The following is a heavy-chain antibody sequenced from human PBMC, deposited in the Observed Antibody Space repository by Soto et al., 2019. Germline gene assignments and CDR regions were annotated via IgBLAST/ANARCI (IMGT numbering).Heavy chain of an antibody. CDR2: INHSGST. D-gene: IGHD3-22*01. V-gene: IGHV4-34*01. CDR3: ARRGGYYDSSGYYYYYYYGMDV. Sequence: SETLSLTCAVYGGSFSGYYWSWIRQPPGKGLEWIGEINHSGSTNYNPSLKSRVTISVDTSKNQFSLKLSSVTAADTAVYYCARRGGYYDSSGYYYYYYYGMDVWGQGTTVTVSS. J-gene: IGHJ6*02. CDR1: GGSFSGYY.